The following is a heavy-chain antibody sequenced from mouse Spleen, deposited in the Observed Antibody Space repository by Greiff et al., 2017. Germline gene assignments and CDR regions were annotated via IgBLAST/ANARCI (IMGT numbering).Heavy chain of an antibody. Sequence: QVQLQQPGAELVRPGSSVKLSCKASGYTFTSYWMDWVKQRPGQGLEWIGNIYPSDSETHYNQKFKDKATLTVDKSSSTAYMQLSSLTSEDSAVYYCARSGDYYGYYAMDYWGQGTSVTVSS. J-gene: IGHJ4*01. V-gene: IGHV1-61*01. CDR2: IYPSDSET. CDR1: GYTFTSYW. D-gene: IGHD1-1*01. CDR3: ARSGDYYGYYAMDY.